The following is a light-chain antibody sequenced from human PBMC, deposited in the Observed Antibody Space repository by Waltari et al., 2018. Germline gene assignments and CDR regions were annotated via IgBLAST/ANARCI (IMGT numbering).Light chain of an antibody. CDR1: QSVSSSY. CDR2: GAS. Sequence: EIVLTQSPGTLSLSPGERASLSCRASQSVSSSYLAWYQQKPGQAPRLLIHGASSRATGIPDRFSGSGSGTDFDLTISRLEPEDFAVYYCQQYGSSPWTFGQGTKVEIK. J-gene: IGKJ1*01. V-gene: IGKV3-20*01. CDR3: QQYGSSPWT.